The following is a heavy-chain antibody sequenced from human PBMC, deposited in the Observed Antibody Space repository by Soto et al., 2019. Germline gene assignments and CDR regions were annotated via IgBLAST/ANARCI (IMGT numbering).Heavy chain of an antibody. CDR3: ARHSPAISISDH. V-gene: IGHV4-30-4*01. CDR1: GGSISSGDYY. J-gene: IGHJ4*02. Sequence: SETLSLTCTVSGGSISSGDYYWSWIRQPPGKGLEWIGYIYYSGSTYYNPSLKSRVTISVDTSKNQFSLKLSSVTAADTAVYYCARHSPAISISDHWGQGTLVTISS. CDR2: IYYSGST. D-gene: IGHD3-3*01.